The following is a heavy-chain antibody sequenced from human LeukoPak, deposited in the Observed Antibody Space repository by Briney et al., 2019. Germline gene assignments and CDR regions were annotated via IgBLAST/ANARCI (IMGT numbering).Heavy chain of an antibody. CDR2: IYYSGST. J-gene: IGHJ4*02. D-gene: IGHD6-19*01. Sequence: SETLSLTCTVSGGSISSYYWSWIRQPPGKGLEWIGYIYYSGSTYYNPSLKSRVTISVDTSKNQFSLKLSSVTAADTAVYYCPIAVAGRTYYLDYWGQGTLVTVSS. CDR3: PIAVAGRTYYLDY. CDR1: GGSISSYY. V-gene: IGHV4-59*12.